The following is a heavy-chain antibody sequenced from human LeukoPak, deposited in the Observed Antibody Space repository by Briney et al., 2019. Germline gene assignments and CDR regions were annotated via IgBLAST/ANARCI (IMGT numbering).Heavy chain of an antibody. CDR3: TRDYGGTEGVFDY. CDR1: GFTFSNYW. D-gene: IGHD1-1*01. CDR2: ISGSSTYI. V-gene: IGHV3-21*01. J-gene: IGHJ4*02. Sequence: GGSLRLSCAASGFTFSNYWMHWVRQAPGKGLEWVSSISGSSTYINYGDSVKGRFTVSRDNAKNSVYLQMSSLRAEDTAVYYCTRDYGGTEGVFDYWGQGSLVTVSS.